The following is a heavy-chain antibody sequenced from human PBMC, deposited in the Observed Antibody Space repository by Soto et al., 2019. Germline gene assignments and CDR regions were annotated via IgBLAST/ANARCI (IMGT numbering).Heavy chain of an antibody. CDR3: MTSNGAYSYDCSS. J-gene: IGHJ5*02. CDR2: LFDSGAT. D-gene: IGHD3-22*01. CDR1: TDSINNVDHF. V-gene: IGHV4-30-4*08. Sequence: TSETLSLTCTVSTDSINNVDHFWTWIRERRVQGREGFGYLFDSGATYYNSSLKARFTISIDKARKYFSLDLSSLTAADTTAYYWMTSNGAYSYDCSSWGQGTLVTVSS.